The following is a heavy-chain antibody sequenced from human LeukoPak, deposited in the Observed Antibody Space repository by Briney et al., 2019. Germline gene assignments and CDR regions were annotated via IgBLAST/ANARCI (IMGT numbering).Heavy chain of an antibody. CDR2: ISSSSSYI. D-gene: IGHD3-22*01. J-gene: IGHJ4*02. CDR1: GFTFGDYA. CDR3: ARVGSSGYYYIY. Sequence: GGSLRLSRTASGFTFGDYAMSWVRQAPGKGLEWVSSISSSSSYIYYADSVKGRFTISRDNAKNSLFLQMNSVRAEDTAVYYCARVGSSGYYYIYWGQGALVTVSS. V-gene: IGHV3-21*06.